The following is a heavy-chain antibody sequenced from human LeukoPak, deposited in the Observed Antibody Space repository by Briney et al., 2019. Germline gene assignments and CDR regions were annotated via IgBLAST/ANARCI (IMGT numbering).Heavy chain of an antibody. D-gene: IGHD2-2*02. J-gene: IGHJ5*02. CDR1: GFTFSSYS. V-gene: IGHV3-21*05. Sequence: GGSPRLSCAASGFTFSSYSMNWVRQAPGKGLEWVSYISSSSSYIYYADSVKGRFTISRDNAKNSLYLQMNSLRAEDTAVYYCAKNYQLLYFRFDPWGQGTLVTVSS. CDR2: ISSSSSYI. CDR3: AKNYQLLYFRFDP.